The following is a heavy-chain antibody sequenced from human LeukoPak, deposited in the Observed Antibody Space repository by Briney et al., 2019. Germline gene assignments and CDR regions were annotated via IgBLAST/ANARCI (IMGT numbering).Heavy chain of an antibody. V-gene: IGHV3-23*01. CDR2: ISGSGGST. Sequence: GGSLRLSCAASGFTFSSYAMSWVRQAPGKGLEWVSAISGSGGSTYYADSVKGRFTISRDNSKNTLYLQMNSLRAEDTAVYCCAKDRYYDILTAPRGPPGYFQHWGQGTLVTVSS. CDR1: GFTFSSYA. J-gene: IGHJ1*01. D-gene: IGHD3-9*01. CDR3: AKDRYYDILTAPRGPPGYFQH.